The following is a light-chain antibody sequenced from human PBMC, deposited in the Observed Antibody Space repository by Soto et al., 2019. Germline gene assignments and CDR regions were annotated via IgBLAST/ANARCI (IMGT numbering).Light chain of an antibody. V-gene: IGLV2-23*03. CDR3: CSYAGSSTFPWV. J-gene: IGLJ3*02. CDR1: SSDVGSSNL. Sequence: QSVLTQPASVSGSPGQSITISCTGTSSDVGSSNLVSWYQHRPGKAPKLMIYEGNKRPSGVSNRFSGSKSGNTASLTISGLQAEDEADYYCCSYAGSSTFPWVFGGGTKLTVL. CDR2: EGN.